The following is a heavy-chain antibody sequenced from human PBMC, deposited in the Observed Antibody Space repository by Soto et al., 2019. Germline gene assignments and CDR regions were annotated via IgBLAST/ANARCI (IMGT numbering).Heavy chain of an antibody. CDR1: GFTFSNAW. D-gene: IGHD3-16*02. CDR2: IKSKTDGGTT. J-gene: IGHJ4*02. CDR3: TTDIRITFGGVIAYY. V-gene: IGHV3-15*01. Sequence: GGSLRLSCAASGFTFSNAWMSWVRQAPGKGLEWVGRIKSKTDGGTTDYAAPVKGRFTISRDDSKNTLYLQMNSLKTEDTAVYYCTTDIRITFGGVIAYYWGQGTLVTVS.